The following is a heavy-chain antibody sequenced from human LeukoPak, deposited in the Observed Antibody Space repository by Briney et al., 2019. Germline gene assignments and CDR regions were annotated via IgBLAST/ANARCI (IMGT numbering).Heavy chain of an antibody. CDR3: ARVSSSWFLYFDY. CDR2: IYSGGST. J-gene: IGHJ4*02. CDR1: GFTVSSNY. D-gene: IGHD6-13*01. Sequence: PGGSLRLSCAASGFTVSSNYMSWVRQAPGKGLEWVSVIYSGGSTYYADSVKGRFTISRDNSKNTLYLQMNSLRAEDTAVYYCARVSSSWFLYFDYRGQGTLVTVSS. V-gene: IGHV3-66*01.